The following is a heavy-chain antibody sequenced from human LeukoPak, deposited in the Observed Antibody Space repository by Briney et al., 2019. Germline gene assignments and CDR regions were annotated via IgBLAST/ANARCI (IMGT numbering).Heavy chain of an antibody. CDR3: AKDLGSSGWYIDY. D-gene: IGHD6-19*01. V-gene: IGHV3-23*01. J-gene: IGHJ4*02. Sequence: GGSLRLSCAASGFTFSTYGVYWVRHAPGKGLEWVSSNSGGSSYYAVSVKGRFTISRDNSKNTLYLQMNSLRAEDTAVYYCAKDLGSSGWYIDYWGQGTLVTVSS. CDR1: GFTFSTYG. CDR2: NSGGSS.